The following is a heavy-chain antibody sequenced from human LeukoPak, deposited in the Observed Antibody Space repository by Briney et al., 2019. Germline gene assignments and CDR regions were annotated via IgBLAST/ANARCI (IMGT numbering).Heavy chain of an antibody. D-gene: IGHD6-19*01. CDR1: SYTFTRYG. CDR3: ARGGAVAGSGFDP. CDR2: ISTYNGNT. Sequence: ASVKVSCKASSYTFTRYGISWVRQAPGQGLEWMGWISTYNGNTNYAQKLQGRVTMTTDTSTSTAYMELSSLRSEDTAVYYCARGGAVAGSGFDPWGQGTLVTVSS. V-gene: IGHV1-18*01. J-gene: IGHJ5*02.